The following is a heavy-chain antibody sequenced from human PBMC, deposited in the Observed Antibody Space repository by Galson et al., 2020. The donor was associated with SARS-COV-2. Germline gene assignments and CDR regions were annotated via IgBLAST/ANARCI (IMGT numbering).Heavy chain of an antibody. CDR3: ARGRVGTIFDVVIIRNGMDF. V-gene: IGHV4-34*01. CDR2: INHSGST. J-gene: IGHJ6*02. CDR1: GGSFSGYY. D-gene: IGHD3-3*01. Sequence: SETLSLTCAVYGGSFSGYYWSWIRQPPGKGLEWIGEINHSGSTNYNPSLKSRVTISVDTSKNQFSLKLSSVTAADTAVYYCARGRVGTIFDVVIIRNGMDFWGQGTTVTVSS.